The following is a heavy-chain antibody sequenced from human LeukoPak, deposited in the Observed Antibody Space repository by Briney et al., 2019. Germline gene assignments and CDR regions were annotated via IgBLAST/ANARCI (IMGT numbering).Heavy chain of an antibody. V-gene: IGHV3-30*18. CDR1: GFTFSSYG. CDR2: ISYDGSNK. Sequence: GRSLRLSCAASGFTFSSYGMHWVRQAPGKGLEWVAVISYDGSNKYYADSVKGRFTISRGNSKNTLYLQMNSLRAEDTAVYYCAKDYLYYYGSGSYYKPPDYWGQGTLVTVSS. D-gene: IGHD3-10*01. J-gene: IGHJ4*02. CDR3: AKDYLYYYGSGSYYKPPDY.